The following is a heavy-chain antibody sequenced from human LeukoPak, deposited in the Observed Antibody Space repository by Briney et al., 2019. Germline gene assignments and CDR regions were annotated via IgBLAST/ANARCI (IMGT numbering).Heavy chain of an antibody. J-gene: IGHJ5*02. CDR3: ARGRGSIAARRRYWFDP. V-gene: IGHV4-34*01. Sequence: SETLSLTCAVYGGSFSGYYWSWIRQPPGKGLEWIGEINHSGSTNYNPSLKSRVTISVDTSKNQFSLKLSSVTAADTAVYYCARGRGSIAARRRYWFDPWGQGTLVTVSS. CDR2: INHSGST. CDR1: GGSFSGYY. D-gene: IGHD6-6*01.